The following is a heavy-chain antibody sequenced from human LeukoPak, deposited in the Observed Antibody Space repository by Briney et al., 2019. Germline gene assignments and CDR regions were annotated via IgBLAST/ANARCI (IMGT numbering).Heavy chain of an antibody. Sequence: PSGTLSPTCAVSGGSISSSNWWSWVRQPPGKGLEWIGEIYHSGSTNYNPSLKSRVTISVDKSKNQFSLKLSSVTAADTAVYYCARDAPRGSITMVRGVMGDAFDIWGQGTMVTVSS. D-gene: IGHD3-10*01. V-gene: IGHV4-4*02. CDR1: GGSISSSNW. CDR3: ARDAPRGSITMVRGVMGDAFDI. CDR2: IYHSGST. J-gene: IGHJ3*02.